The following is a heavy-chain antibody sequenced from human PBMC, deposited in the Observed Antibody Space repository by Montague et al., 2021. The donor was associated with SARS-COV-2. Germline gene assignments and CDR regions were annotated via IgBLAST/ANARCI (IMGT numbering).Heavy chain of an antibody. CDR1: GFTFSRYS. Sequence: SLRLSCAASGFTFSRYSMNWVRQAPGKGLEWVSSISSSSSYIYYADSVKGRFTISRDNAKNSLYLQMNSLRAEDTAVYYCARGYDFWSGGYYYYYGMDVWGQGTTVTVSS. V-gene: IGHV3-21*01. CDR3: ARGYDFWSGGYYYYYGMDV. J-gene: IGHJ6*02. D-gene: IGHD3-3*01. CDR2: ISSSSSYI.